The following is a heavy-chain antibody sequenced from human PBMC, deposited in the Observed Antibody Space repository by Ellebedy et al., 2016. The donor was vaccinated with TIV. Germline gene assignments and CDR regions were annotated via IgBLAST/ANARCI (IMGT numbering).Heavy chain of an antibody. J-gene: IGHJ4*02. CDR2: MNPNSGNT. CDR3: ARSLPAPRGYSYGPPAY. CDR1: GYTFTSYD. D-gene: IGHD5-18*01. V-gene: IGHV1-8*01. Sequence: AASVKVSCKASGYTFTSYDINWVRQATGQGLEWMGWMNPNSGNTGYAQKFQGRVTMTRNTSISTAYMELSSLRSEDTAVYYCARSLPAPRGYSYGPPAYWGQGTLVTVSS.